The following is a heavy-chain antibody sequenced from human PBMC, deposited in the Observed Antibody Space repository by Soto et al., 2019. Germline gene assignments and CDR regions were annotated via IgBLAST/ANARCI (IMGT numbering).Heavy chain of an antibody. V-gene: IGHV4-34*01. Sequence: PSETLSLTCAVYGGSFSGYYWSWIRQPPGKGQEWIGEINHSGSTNYNPSLKSRVTISVDTSKNQFSLKLSSVTAADTAVYYCARGPGYCSSTSCYRSWFDPWGQGTLVTVSS. J-gene: IGHJ5*02. CDR2: INHSGST. D-gene: IGHD2-2*01. CDR3: ARGPGYCSSTSCYRSWFDP. CDR1: GGSFSGYY.